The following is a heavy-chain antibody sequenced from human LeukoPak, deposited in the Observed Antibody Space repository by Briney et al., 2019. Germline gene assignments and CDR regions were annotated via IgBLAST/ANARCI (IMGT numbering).Heavy chain of an antibody. J-gene: IGHJ4*02. Sequence: SETLSLTCAVSGGSISSSNWWSWVRQPPGKGLEWIGEIYHSGSTNYNPSLKSRVTISVDTSKNQFSLRLSSVTAADTAVYYCARVPPYGDYVLGFDYWGQGTLVTVSS. CDR3: ARVPPYGDYVLGFDY. CDR1: GGSISSSNW. V-gene: IGHV4-4*02. CDR2: IYHSGST. D-gene: IGHD4-17*01.